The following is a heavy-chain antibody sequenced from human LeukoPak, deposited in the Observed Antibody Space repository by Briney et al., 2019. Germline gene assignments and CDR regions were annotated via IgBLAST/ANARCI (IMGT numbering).Heavy chain of an antibody. CDR1: GSSFTSYW. CDR2: IYPGDSDT. Sequence: GESLQISCQGSGSSFTSYWIGWVRQMPGKGLEWMGIIYPGDSDTRYSPSFQGQVTISADKSISTAYLQWTSLKASDSAMYYCARVLIRGDEIDYWGQGTLVTVSS. V-gene: IGHV5-51*01. CDR3: ARVLIRGDEIDY. J-gene: IGHJ4*02. D-gene: IGHD2-21*01.